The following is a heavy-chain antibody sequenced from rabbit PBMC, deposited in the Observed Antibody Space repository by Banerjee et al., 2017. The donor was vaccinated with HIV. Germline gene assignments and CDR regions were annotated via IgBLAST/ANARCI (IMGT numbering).Heavy chain of an antibody. J-gene: IGHJ4*01. Sequence: QEQLEESGGDLVKPEGSLTLTCTASAFSFSNKYVMCWVRQAPGKGLEWIACINTGSSGSTWYASWAKGRFTVSKTSSTTVTLQMTSLTAADTATYFCARYHYTAGWDFNLWGPGTLVTVS. CDR2: INTGSSGST. V-gene: IGHV1S45*01. CDR1: AFSFSNKYV. CDR3: ARYHYTAGWDFNL. D-gene: IGHD4-1*01.